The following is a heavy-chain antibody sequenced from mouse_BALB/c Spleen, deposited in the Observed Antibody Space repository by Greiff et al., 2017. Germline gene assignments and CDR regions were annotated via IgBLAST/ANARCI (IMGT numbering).Heavy chain of an antibody. CDR2: INPSSGYT. J-gene: IGHJ4*01. V-gene: IGHV1-4*02. CDR1: GYTFTSYT. D-gene: IGHD4-1*01. CDR3: AGTRYAMDY. Sequence: QVQLKQSAAELARPGASVKMSCKASGYTFTSYTMHWVKQRPGQGLEWIGYINPSSGYTEYNQKFKDKTTLTADKSSSTAYMQLSSLTSEDSAVYYCAGTRYAMDYWGQGTSVTVSS.